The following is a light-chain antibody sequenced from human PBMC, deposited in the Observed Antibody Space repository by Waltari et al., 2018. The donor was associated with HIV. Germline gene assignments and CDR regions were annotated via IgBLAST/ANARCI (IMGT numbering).Light chain of an antibody. CDR2: DDS. CDR3: QVWDSSSDVV. J-gene: IGLJ2*01. CDR1: NIGSKS. V-gene: IGLV3-21*02. Sequence: SYVLTQPPSVSVAPGQTARFTCGGNNIGSKSVHWYQQKPGQAPLLVLFDDSDRPSGIPERCSGSNSGNTATLTSSRVEAGDEADYYCQVWDSSSDVVFGGGTKLTVL.